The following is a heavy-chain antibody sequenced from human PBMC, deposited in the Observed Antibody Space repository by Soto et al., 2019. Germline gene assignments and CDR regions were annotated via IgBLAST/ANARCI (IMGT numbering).Heavy chain of an antibody. Sequence: QVQLQQWGAGLLKPSETLSLTCAVYGGSFSGYYWSWIRQPPGKGLEWLGEINHSGSPNYNPSRKSRVTISVDPSKNQFSLKLRSVTAADTAVYYCARGHLLRRFDYLGQGTLGPGSS. J-gene: IGHJ4*02. CDR1: GGSFSGYY. CDR2: INHSGSP. D-gene: IGHD3-16*01. V-gene: IGHV4-34*01. CDR3: ARGHLLRRFDY.